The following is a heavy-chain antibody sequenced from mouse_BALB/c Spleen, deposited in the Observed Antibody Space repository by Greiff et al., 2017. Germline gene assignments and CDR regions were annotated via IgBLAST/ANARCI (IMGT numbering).Heavy chain of an antibody. CDR1: GYTFTSYV. V-gene: IGHV1-14*01. J-gene: IGHJ4*01. CDR3: ARFYYGSSYAYYAMDY. CDR2: INPYNDGT. D-gene: IGHD1-1*01. Sequence: EVQLQQSGPELVKPGASVKMSCKASGYTFTSYVMHWVKQKPGQGLEWIGYINPYNDGTKYNEKFKGKATLTSDKSSSTAYMELSSLTSEDSAVYYCARFYYGSSYAYYAMDYWGQGTSVTVSS.